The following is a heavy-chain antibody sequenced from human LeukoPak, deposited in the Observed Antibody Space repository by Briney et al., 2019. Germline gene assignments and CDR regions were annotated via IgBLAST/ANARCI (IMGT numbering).Heavy chain of an antibody. V-gene: IGHV3-23*01. CDR1: GFIVSSTY. CDR3: AKQSAGSAAWYSLHYDL. J-gene: IGHJ4*02. Sequence: PGGSLRLSCAASGFIVSSTYMNWVRQAPGRGLEWVSSVDGGGGGTYYADSVKGRFTISRDNSKDTLYLQMNGLRAEDTAVYFCAKQSAGSAAWYSLHYDLWGQGTLVTVSS. D-gene: IGHD3-22*01. CDR2: VDGGGGGT.